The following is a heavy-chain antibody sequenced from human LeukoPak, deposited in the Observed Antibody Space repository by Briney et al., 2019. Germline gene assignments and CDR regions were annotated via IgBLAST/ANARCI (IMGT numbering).Heavy chain of an antibody. CDR2: IYTSGST. V-gene: IGHV4-61*02. J-gene: IGHJ6*03. D-gene: IGHD3-3*01. CDR1: GGSISSGSYY. Sequence: SETLSLTCTVSGGSISSGSYYWSWIRQSAGKGLEWIGRIYTSGSTNYNPSLKSRVTISVDTSKNQFSLKLSSVTAADTAVYYCARDLSLLNYDFWSGDPSSYYYMDVWGKGTTVTVSS. CDR3: ARDLSLLNYDFWSGDPSSYYYMDV.